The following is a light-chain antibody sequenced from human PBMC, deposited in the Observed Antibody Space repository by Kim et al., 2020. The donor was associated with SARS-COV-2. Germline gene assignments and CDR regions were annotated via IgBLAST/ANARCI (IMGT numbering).Light chain of an antibody. CDR3: QQSYSTPRT. J-gene: IGKJ1*01. CDR1: QSISGY. CDR2: AAS. V-gene: IGKV1-39*01. Sequence: ASVGDRVTITCRASQSISGYLNWYQQKPGKAPKLLIYAASSLQSGVPSRFSGSASGTDFTFTINSLQPEDFATYYCQQSYSTPRTFGQGTKVDIK.